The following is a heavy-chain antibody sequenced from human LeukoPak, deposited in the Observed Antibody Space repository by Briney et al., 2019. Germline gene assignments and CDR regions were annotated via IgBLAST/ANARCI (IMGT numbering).Heavy chain of an antibody. J-gene: IGHJ4*02. CDR2: INSDGSST. V-gene: IGHV3-74*01. CDR1: GFTFSSYW. CDR3: ARAKLRYFD. D-gene: IGHD3-9*01. Sequence: PGGALRLACSASGFTFSSYWMHWGRQAPGRGLVWVSRINSDGSSTSYADSVKGRFTISRHNAKNTLYLQMNSLRAEDTAVYYCARAKLRYFDWGQGTLVTVSS.